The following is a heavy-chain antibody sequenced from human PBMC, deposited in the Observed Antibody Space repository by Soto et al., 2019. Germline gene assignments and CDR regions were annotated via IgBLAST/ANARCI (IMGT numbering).Heavy chain of an antibody. CDR3: ARAPYGGNSTDY. CDR1: GGPFSSYA. J-gene: IGHJ4*02. Sequence: QVQLVQSGAEVKKPGASVKVSCKASGGPFSSYAISWVRQAPGQGLEWMGGIIPIFGTANYAQKFQGRVTITADESTSTAYMELSSLRSEDTAGYYCARAPYGGNSTDYWGQGTLVTVSS. D-gene: IGHD4-17*01. V-gene: IGHV1-69*01. CDR2: IIPIFGTA.